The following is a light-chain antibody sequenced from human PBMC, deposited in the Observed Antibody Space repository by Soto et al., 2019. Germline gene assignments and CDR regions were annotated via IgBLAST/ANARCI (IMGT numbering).Light chain of an antibody. CDR3: SSYTISSVV. CDR1: SSDVGGYNY. CDR2: DVS. Sequence: QSALTQPASVSGSPGQSITISCTGTSSDVGGYNYVSWYQQPPGQAPKLMIYDVSNRPSGVSNRFSGSKSGNTASLTSSGLQAEDEADYYCSSYTISSVVFGGGTKLTVL. J-gene: IGLJ2*01. V-gene: IGLV2-14*01.